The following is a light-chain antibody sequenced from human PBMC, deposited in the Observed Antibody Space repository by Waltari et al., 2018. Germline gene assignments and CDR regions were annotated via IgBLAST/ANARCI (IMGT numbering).Light chain of an antibody. Sequence: QVVLPQSPSASASLGASVKLTCTLSGGHSGYAIAWHPQQPEKGPRYLMKLNSGGSHTKGDGIPDRFSGSSSGAERYLTISSLQSEDEADYYCQTWGTGIRVFGGGTRLTVL. CDR2: LNSGGSH. V-gene: IGLV4-69*01. CDR1: GGHSGYA. CDR3: QTWGTGIRV. J-gene: IGLJ3*02.